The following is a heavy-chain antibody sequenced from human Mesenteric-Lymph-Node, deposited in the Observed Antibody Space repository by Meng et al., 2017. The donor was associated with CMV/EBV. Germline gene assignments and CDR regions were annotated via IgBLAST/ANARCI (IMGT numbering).Heavy chain of an antibody. CDR2: INHSGST. CDR3: ARETIRKETGTMHNNWFDP. J-gene: IGHJ5*02. V-gene: IGHV4-34*01. D-gene: IGHD1-1*01. Sequence: GSLRLSCAVSGGSFNGYYWSWIRQPPGKGLEWIGEINHSGSTNYNPSLTSRLTISVDTSKNQISLKQSSVNAADTAVYYCARETIRKETGTMHNNWFDPWGQGTLVTVSS. CDR1: GGSFNGYY.